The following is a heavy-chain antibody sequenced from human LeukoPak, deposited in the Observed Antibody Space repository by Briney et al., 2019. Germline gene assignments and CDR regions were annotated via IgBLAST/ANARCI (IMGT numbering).Heavy chain of an antibody. CDR1: GGSISSYY. CDR3: ARGTLYRGWSYYLDF. D-gene: IGHD6-19*01. Sequence: SETLSLTCTVSGGSISSYYWSWLRQPPGKGLEYIGYTHYSGSTNYNPSLKSRVTISLDTSKNHFSLRLRSVTAADTAMYYCARGTLYRGWSYYLDFWGQGSQVTVSS. J-gene: IGHJ4*02. V-gene: IGHV4-59*12. CDR2: THYSGST.